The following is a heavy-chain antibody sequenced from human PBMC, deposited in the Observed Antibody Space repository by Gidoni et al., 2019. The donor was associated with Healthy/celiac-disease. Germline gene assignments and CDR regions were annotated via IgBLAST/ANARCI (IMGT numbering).Heavy chain of an antibody. CDR2: IYYSGST. CDR1: GGSISSGDYY. Sequence: QVQLQESGPGLVKPSQTLSLTCTVSGGSISSGDYYWSWIRQPPGKGLEWIGYIYYSGSTYYNPSLKSRVTISVDTSKNQFSLKLSSVTAADTAVYYCARVARVYGDYGDYYYYGMDVWGQGTTVTVSS. CDR3: ARVARVYGDYGDYYYYGMDV. D-gene: IGHD4-17*01. J-gene: IGHJ6*02. V-gene: IGHV4-30-4*01.